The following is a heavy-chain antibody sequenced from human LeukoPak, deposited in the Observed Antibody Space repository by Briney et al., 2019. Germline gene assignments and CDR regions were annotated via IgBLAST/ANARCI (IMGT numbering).Heavy chain of an antibody. CDR2: IFYSGST. Sequence: PSETLSLTCTVSGGSISSSSFYWDWIRQPPGKGLEWIGTIFYSGSTYYNPSLKSRITISVDTSKNQFSLKLSSVTAADTAVYYCARLQVLPYGAFDSWGQGTLVTVSS. V-gene: IGHV4-39*01. CDR3: ARLQVLPYGAFDS. J-gene: IGHJ4*02. CDR1: GGSISSSSFY. D-gene: IGHD3-16*01.